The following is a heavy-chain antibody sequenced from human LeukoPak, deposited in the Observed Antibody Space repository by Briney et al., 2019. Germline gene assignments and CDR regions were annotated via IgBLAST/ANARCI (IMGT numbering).Heavy chain of an antibody. CDR2: IHHSGST. CDR1: IYSISSGYY. Sequence: LETLSLTCAVSIYSISSGYYWGWIRQPPGKGLEWIGSIHHSGSTYYNPSLKSRVTISVDTSNNQFPLKLTSVTAADTALYYCARINGDYLIDYWGQGTLVTVSS. J-gene: IGHJ4*02. D-gene: IGHD4-17*01. CDR3: ARINGDYLIDY. V-gene: IGHV4-38-2*01.